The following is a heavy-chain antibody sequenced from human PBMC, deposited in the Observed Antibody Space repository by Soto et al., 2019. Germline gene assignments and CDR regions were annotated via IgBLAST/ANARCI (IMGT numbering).Heavy chain of an antibody. D-gene: IGHD6-19*01. CDR1: GFTFSTYA. J-gene: IGHJ4*02. V-gene: IGHV3-30-3*01. Sequence: QVQLVESGGGVVQPGRSLRLSCAASGFTFSTYAIHWVRQAPGKGLEWVAVISYDGSNKYYADSVKGRFTISRDNSKNTLSLQMNSLRGEDTAVYYCARDHTSGGWYAGDCWGQGTLVTVSS. CDR2: ISYDGSNK. CDR3: ARDHTSGGWYAGDC.